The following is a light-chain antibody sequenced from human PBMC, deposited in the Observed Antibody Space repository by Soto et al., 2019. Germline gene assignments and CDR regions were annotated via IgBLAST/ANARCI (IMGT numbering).Light chain of an antibody. J-gene: IGLJ3*02. CDR2: EDS. V-gene: IGLV2-23*01. Sequence: QSVLTQPASVSGSPGQSITISCTGTSSDAGNYNFVSWNQQHPGKAPKVIIYEDSTRPSGVSNRISGSKSGNTASLTISGLQAEDEADYYCCSYAGSSTSWVFGGGTKVTVL. CDR1: SSDAGNYNF. CDR3: CSYAGSSTSWV.